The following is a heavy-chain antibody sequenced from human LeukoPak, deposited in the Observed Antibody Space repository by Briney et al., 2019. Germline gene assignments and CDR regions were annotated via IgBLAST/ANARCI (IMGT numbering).Heavy chain of an antibody. CDR2: IKSKTDGGTT. CDR3: TTDLNYPGYTETDIVVVPAAIGVDY. CDR1: GFTFSNAW. V-gene: IGHV3-15*07. Sequence: GGSLRLSCAASGFTFSNAWMNWVRQAPGKGLEWVGRIKSKTDGGTTDYAAPVKGRFTISRDDSKNTLYLQMNSLKTEDTAVYYCTTDLNYPGYTETDIVVVPAAIGVDYWGQGTLVTVSS. D-gene: IGHD2-2*01. J-gene: IGHJ4*02.